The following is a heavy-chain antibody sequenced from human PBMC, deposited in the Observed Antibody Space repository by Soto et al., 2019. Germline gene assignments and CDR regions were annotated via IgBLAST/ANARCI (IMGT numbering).Heavy chain of an antibody. CDR2: IGGTADAT. CDR1: GFTFSSYA. CDR3: AKDAVPYNGRWDWFDT. J-gene: IGHJ5*02. Sequence: GGSLRLSCAASGFTFSSYAMSWVRQAPGKGLEWVSAIGGTADATHYADSVKGRFTISRDNSKNTLFLQLKSVESDDTAVYYCAKDAVPYNGRWDWFDTWGQGTLVTVSS. D-gene: IGHD1-26*01. V-gene: IGHV3-23*01.